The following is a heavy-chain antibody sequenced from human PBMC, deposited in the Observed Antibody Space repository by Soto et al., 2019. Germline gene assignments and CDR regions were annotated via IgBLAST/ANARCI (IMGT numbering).Heavy chain of an antibody. D-gene: IGHD3-16*01. Sequence: GGSLRLSCAASGFTFSSYAMSWVRQAPGKGLEWVSAISGSGGSTYYADSVKGRFTISRDNSKNTLYLQMNSLRAEDTAVYYCAKGEYDHFYYYYYGMDVWGQGTTVTVSS. CDR3: AKGEYDHFYYYYYGMDV. CDR1: GFTFSSYA. V-gene: IGHV3-23*01. J-gene: IGHJ6*02. CDR2: ISGSGGST.